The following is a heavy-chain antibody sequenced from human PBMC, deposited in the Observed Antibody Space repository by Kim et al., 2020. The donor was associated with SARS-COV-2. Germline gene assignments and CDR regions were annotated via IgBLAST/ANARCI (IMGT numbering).Heavy chain of an antibody. V-gene: IGHV4-59*01. Sequence: SETLSLTCTVSGGSISSYYWSWIRQPPGKGLEWIGYIYYSGSTNYNPSLKSRVTISVDTSKNQFSLKLSSVTAADTAVYYCAREAYSYGRRGDAFDIWGQGTMVTVSS. CDR3: AREAYSYGRRGDAFDI. CDR1: GGSISSYY. J-gene: IGHJ3*02. D-gene: IGHD5-18*01. CDR2: IYYSGST.